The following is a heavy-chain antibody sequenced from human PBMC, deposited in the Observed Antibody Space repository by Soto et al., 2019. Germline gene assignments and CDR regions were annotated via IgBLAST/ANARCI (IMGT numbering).Heavy chain of an antibody. D-gene: IGHD4-17*01. V-gene: IGHV4-4*07. CDR3: ARDYGDYYYFDY. J-gene: IGHJ4*02. CDR1: GGFISTYY. Sequence: LSLTCTVSGGFISTYYWSWIRQPAGKGLEWLGRIYISGSANYNPSLKSRVTMSVDTSKNQISLRLNSVTAADTAVYYCARDYGDYYYFDYWGQGTLVTVSS. CDR2: IYISGSA.